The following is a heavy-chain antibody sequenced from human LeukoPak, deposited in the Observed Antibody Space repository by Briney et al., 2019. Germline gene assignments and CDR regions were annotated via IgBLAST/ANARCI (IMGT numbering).Heavy chain of an antibody. V-gene: IGHV1-46*01. Sequence: ASVKVSCKASGYTFTSYYMHWVRQAPGQGLEWMGIINPSGGSTSYAQKSQGRVTMTRDMSTSTVYMELSSLRSEDTAVYYCARALRVSWFDPWGQGTLVTVSS. J-gene: IGHJ5*02. CDR2: INPSGGST. CDR1: GYTFTSYY. D-gene: IGHD4-23*01. CDR3: ARALRVSWFDP.